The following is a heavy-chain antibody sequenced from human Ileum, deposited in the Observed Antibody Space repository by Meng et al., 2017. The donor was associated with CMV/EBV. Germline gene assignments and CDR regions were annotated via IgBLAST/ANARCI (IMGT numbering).Heavy chain of an antibody. V-gene: IGHV4-30-4*01. CDR1: VASITNDDYY. CDR3: AKYSGPSRWFDP. D-gene: IGHD5-12*01. J-gene: IGHJ5*02. CDR2: IYYTGIT. Sequence: QAQPQESGPGLVKPSQTLSLTCTVSVASITNDDYYWSWIRQPPGKRLEWIGYIYYTGITYYNPSLKSRIAILVDTSKSQFSLIVSSVTAADTAVYYCAKYSGPSRWFDPWGQGTLVTVSS.